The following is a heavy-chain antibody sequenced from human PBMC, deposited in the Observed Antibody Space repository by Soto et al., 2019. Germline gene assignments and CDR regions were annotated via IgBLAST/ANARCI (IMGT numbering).Heavy chain of an antibody. V-gene: IGHV3-74*01. J-gene: IGHJ6*03. Sequence: GGSLRLSCAASGFTFSSYWMHWVRQAPGKGLVWVSRINSDGSSTSYADSVKGRFTISRDNAKNTLYLQMNSLRAEDTAVYYCARGHRGSSSNYYYYYMDVWGKGTTVTVSS. CDR2: INSDGSST. CDR1: GFTFSSYW. CDR3: ARGHRGSSSNYYYYYMDV. D-gene: IGHD3-10*01.